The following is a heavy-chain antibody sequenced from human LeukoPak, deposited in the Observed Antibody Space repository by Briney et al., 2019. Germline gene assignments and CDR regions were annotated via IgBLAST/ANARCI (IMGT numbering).Heavy chain of an antibody. CDR1: GFTFSSYG. J-gene: IGHJ4*02. Sequence: PGGSLGLSCAASGFTFSSYGMHWVRQAPGKGLEWVAVISYDGSNKYYADSVKGRFTISRDNSKNTLYLQMNSLRAEDTAVYYCAKERGGWDHYFDYWGQGTLVTVSS. CDR2: ISYDGSNK. CDR3: AKERGGWDHYFDY. D-gene: IGHD6-19*01. V-gene: IGHV3-30*18.